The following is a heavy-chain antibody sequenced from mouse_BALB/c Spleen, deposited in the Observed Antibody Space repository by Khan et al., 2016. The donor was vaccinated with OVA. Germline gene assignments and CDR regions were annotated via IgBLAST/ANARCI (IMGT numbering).Heavy chain of an antibody. CDR2: ISSGGDST. V-gene: IGHV5-6*01. CDR1: GFTFSSYS. CDR3: ASQLAGSFAY. J-gene: IGHJ3*01. Sequence: EVELVESGGDLVKPGGSLKLSCAASGFTFSSYSMSWVRQTPDKRLEWVATISSGGDSTYYPDNVKGRFTISRDNAKNTLYLQMSSLRSEDTAMYYCASQLAGSFAYGGQGTLVTVSA. D-gene: IGHD1-1*01.